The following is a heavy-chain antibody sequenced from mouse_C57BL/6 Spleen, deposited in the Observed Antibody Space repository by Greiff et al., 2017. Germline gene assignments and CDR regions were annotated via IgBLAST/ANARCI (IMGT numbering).Heavy chain of an antibody. CDR3: ARGAYPAMDY. CDR1: GYTFTSYT. V-gene: IGHV1-4*01. J-gene: IGHJ4*01. CDR2: ITPSSGYT. D-gene: IGHD2-10*01. Sequence: QVQLQQSGAELARPGASVKMSCKASGYTFTSYTMHWVKQRPGQGLEWIGYITPSSGYTKYNQKFKDKAPLTADKSSSTAYMQLSCLTSEDSAVYYCARGAYPAMDYWGQGTSVTVSS.